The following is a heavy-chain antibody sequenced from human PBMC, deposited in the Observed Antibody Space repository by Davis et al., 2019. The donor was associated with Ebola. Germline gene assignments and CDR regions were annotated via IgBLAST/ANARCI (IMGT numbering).Heavy chain of an antibody. CDR1: GYNFTDYW. CDR3: ATLGGDCTSSSCYALDAFDI. D-gene: IGHD2-2*01. Sequence: GESLKISCKGSGYNFTDYWIVWVRQMPGKGLEWMGIFYPGDSDVRYSPSFQGQVTFSVDKSITTAYLQWSSLKASDTAMYYCATLGGDCTSSSCYALDAFDIWGQGTVVTVSS. V-gene: IGHV5-51*01. CDR2: FYPGDSDV. J-gene: IGHJ3*02.